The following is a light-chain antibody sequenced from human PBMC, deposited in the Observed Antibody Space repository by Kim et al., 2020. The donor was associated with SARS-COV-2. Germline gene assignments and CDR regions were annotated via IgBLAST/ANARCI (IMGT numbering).Light chain of an antibody. J-gene: IGKJ4*01. V-gene: IGKV3-20*01. CDR2: AAS. CDR1: QIFPDSN. CDR3: QRYGSSFT. Sequence: LSPGGGATLSCRARQIFPDSNLAWYQQKPGQPPRLLIYAASARATGIPDRFSGSGSGTDFTLTISRLEPEDFAVYYCQRYGSSFTFGGGTKVDIK.